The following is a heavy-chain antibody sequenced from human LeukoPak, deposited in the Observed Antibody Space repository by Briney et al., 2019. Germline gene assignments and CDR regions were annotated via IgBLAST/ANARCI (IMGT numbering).Heavy chain of an antibody. Sequence: GGSLRLSCAASGFTLSSYAMSWVRQAPGKGLEWVSAISDTGNTYHADSVKGRFTIDRDNSKNTVYLQMNSLRPDDTARYFCARQEARGYSYEGLDYWGQGNLVTVSS. CDR1: GFTLSSYA. J-gene: IGHJ4*02. V-gene: IGHV3-23*01. CDR3: ARQEARGYSYEGLDY. CDR2: ISDTGNT. D-gene: IGHD3-22*01.